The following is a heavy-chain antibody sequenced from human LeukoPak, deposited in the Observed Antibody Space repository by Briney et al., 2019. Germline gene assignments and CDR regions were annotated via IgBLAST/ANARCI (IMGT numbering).Heavy chain of an antibody. CDR3: ARDLGQYYDTSDNWFDP. CDR2: ISGSSSYI. CDR1: GFTFSDYS. J-gene: IGHJ5*02. Sequence: GGSLRLSCAASGFTFSDYSMNWVRQAPGKGLEWVSSISGSSSYIYYADSVKGRFTISRDNARNSLYLQMNSLRAEDTAVYYCARDLGQYYDTSDNWFDPWGQGTLVTVSS. D-gene: IGHD3-22*01. V-gene: IGHV3-21*01.